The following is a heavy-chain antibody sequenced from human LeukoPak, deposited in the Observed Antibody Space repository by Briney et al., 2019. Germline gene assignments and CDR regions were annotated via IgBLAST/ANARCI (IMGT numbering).Heavy chain of an antibody. D-gene: IGHD3-22*01. CDR3: ARCRNSGGYVDY. V-gene: IGHV4-34*01. CDR2: INHSGST. CDR1: GGSFSGYY. Sequence: RSETLSLTCAVYGGSFSGYYWSWIRQPPGKGLEWIGEINHSGSTNYNPSLKSRVTISVDTSKNQFSLKVNSVTAADTAVYYCARCRNSGGYVDYWGQGTLVTVSS. J-gene: IGHJ4*02.